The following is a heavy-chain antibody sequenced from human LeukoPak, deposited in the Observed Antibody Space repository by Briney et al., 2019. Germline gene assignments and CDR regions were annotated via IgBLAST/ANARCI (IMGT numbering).Heavy chain of an antibody. V-gene: IGHV4-38-2*02. J-gene: IGHJ5*02. CDR3: ARPHYGSGSYGWFDP. D-gene: IGHD3-10*01. CDR2: IYHSGST. CDR1: GYSISSGYY. Sequence: SETLSLTCTVSGYSISSGYYWGWIRQPPGKGLEWIGSIYHSGSTYYNPSLKSRVTISVDTSKNQFSLKLSSVTAADTAVYYCARPHYGSGSYGWFDPWGQGTLVTVSS.